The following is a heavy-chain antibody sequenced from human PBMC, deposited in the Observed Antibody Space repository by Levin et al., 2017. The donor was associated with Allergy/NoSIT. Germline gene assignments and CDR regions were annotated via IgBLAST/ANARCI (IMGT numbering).Heavy chain of an antibody. CDR3: AKVAPGGHLDY. J-gene: IGHJ4*02. Sequence: PSETLSLTCSVSGGSINSYYWTWIRQPPGKGLEWIGYIHYSGSTNYNPSLKSRVSMSVDTSKSEFSLKLSSVTAADTAVYYCAKVAPGGHLDYWGQGTLVTVSS. CDR2: IHYSGST. CDR1: GGSINSYY. D-gene: IGHD1-1*01. V-gene: IGHV4-59*01.